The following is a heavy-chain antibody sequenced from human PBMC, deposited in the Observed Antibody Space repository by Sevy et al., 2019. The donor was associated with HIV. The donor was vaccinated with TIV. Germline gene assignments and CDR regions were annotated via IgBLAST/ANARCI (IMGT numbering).Heavy chain of an antibody. J-gene: IGHJ6*02. D-gene: IGHD2-2*01. CDR2: IRFDATIK. V-gene: IGHV3-30*02. Sequence: GESLKISCAASGFTFSNYGMHWVSQAPGKGLEWVAFIRFDATIKYYRDSVKGRLTISRDNSKSTLYLQMNSLRAEDTAVYFCAKVLRIVEIPAAIDYYYGMDVWGQGTTVTVSS. CDR1: GFTFSNYG. CDR3: AKVLRIVEIPAAIDYYYGMDV.